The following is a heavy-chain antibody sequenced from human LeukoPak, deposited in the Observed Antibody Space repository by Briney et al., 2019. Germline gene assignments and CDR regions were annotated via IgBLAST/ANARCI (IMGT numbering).Heavy chain of an antibody. CDR3: ARDLSGSIVAFVI. Sequence: GGSLRLSCAASGFTFSSYWMSWVRQAPGKGLEWVANIKQDGSEKYYVDSVKGRFTISRDNAKNSLYLQMNSLRAEDTAVYYCARDLSGSIVAFVIWGQGTMVTVSS. D-gene: IGHD3-10*01. CDR2: IKQDGSEK. V-gene: IGHV3-7*01. J-gene: IGHJ3*02. CDR1: GFTFSSYW.